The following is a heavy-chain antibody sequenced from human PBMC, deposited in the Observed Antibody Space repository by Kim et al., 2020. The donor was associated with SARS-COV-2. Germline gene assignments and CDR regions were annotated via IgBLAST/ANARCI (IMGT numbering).Heavy chain of an antibody. CDR2: IWYDGSNK. CDR3: AKDVLEAYYYDAASDGMDV. J-gene: IGHJ6*02. CDR1: GFTFSSYG. D-gene: IGHD3-22*01. V-gene: IGHV3-33*06. Sequence: GGSLRLSCAASGFTFSSYGMHWVRQAPGKGLEWVAVIWYDGSNKYYADSVKGRFTISRDNSKNTLYLQMNSPRAEDTAVYYCAKDVLEAYYYDAASDGMDVWGQGTTVTVSS.